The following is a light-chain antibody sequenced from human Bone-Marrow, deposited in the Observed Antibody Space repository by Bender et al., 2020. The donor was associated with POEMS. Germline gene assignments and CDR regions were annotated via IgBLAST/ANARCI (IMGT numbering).Light chain of an antibody. CDR2: GYN. V-gene: IGLV1-40*01. Sequence: QSVLTQPPSVSGAPGQTVTISCTGSSSNIGAVYDVHWYQPLPGTAPKLLIYGYNNRPSGVPDRFSGSKSGTSASLAITGLQAEDEGDYYCQSYDNSLGGWVFGGGTKLTVL. J-gene: IGLJ3*02. CDR3: QSYDNSLGGWV. CDR1: SSNIGAVYD.